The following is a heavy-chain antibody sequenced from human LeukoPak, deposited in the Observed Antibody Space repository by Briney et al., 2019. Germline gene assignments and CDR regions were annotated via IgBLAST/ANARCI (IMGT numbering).Heavy chain of an antibody. J-gene: IGHJ4*02. D-gene: IGHD5-24*01. CDR2: INPNSGGT. Sequence: ASVKVSCKASGYTFTGYYMHRVRQAPGQGLEWMGWINPNSGGTNYAQKFQGRVTMTRDTSISTAYMELSRLRSDDTAVYYCARGDWRWLQSGETDYWGQGTLVTVSS. V-gene: IGHV1-2*02. CDR1: GYTFTGYY. CDR3: ARGDWRWLQSGETDY.